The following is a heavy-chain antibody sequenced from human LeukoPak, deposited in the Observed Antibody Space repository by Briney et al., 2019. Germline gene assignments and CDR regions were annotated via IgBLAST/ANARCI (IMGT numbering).Heavy chain of an antibody. CDR3: ARDTVVYGDYVVRWFDP. Sequence: SQTLFLTCTVSGGSISSGDYYWSWIRQPPGKGLEWIGYIYYSGSTYYNPSLKSRVTISVDTSKNQFSLKLSSVTAADTAVYYCARDTVVYGDYVVRWFDPWGQGTLVTVSS. CDR1: GGSISSGDYY. CDR2: IYYSGST. D-gene: IGHD4-17*01. V-gene: IGHV4-30-4*01. J-gene: IGHJ5*02.